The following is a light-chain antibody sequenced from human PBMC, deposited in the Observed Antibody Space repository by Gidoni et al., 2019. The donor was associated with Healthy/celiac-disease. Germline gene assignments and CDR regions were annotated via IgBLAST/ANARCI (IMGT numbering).Light chain of an antibody. CDR1: QSVSSN. CDR3: QQYNNWPPSWT. J-gene: IGKJ1*01. CDR2: GAS. V-gene: IGKV3-15*01. Sequence: EIVMTQAPATLSVSPGERATLSCRASQSVSSNLAWYQQKPGQAPRPLIYGASTRATGIPARFSGSGSGTEFTLTISRLQSEDFEVYYCQQYNNWPPSWTFGQGTKVEIK.